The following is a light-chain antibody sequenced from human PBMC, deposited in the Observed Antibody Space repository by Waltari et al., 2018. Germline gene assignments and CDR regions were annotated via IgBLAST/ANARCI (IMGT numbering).Light chain of an antibody. J-gene: IGLJ1*01. CDR2: EVS. Sequence: QSALTQPASVSGSPGQSITISCTGTSRDVGSYNLVSWYQQHPGKAPKLMIYEVSKRPSGVSNRFSGSKSGNTASLTISGLQAEDEADYYCCSYAGSVYVFGTGTKVTVL. CDR3: CSYAGSVYV. CDR1: SRDVGSYNL. V-gene: IGLV2-23*02.